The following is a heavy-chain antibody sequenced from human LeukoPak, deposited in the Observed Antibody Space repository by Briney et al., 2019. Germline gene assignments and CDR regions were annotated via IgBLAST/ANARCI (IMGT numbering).Heavy chain of an antibody. V-gene: IGHV1-18*01. CDR2: ISAYNGNT. D-gene: IGHD6-19*01. CDR1: GYTFTSYG. CDR3: ARDRGIAVAGALGY. J-gene: IGHJ4*02. Sequence: ASVKVSCKASGYTFTSYGISWVRQAPGQGLEWMGWISAYNGNTNYAQKLQGRVTMTTDTSTSTAYSELRSLRSDDPAVYYCARDRGIAVAGALGYWGQGTLVTVSS.